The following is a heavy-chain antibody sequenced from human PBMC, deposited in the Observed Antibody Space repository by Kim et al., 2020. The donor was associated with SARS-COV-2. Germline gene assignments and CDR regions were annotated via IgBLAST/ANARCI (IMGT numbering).Heavy chain of an antibody. Sequence: ASVKVSCKASGYTFNAFYIHWVRQAPGQGLEWMGWIDPDSGDTEYAQKFQGRVTTTRDTSISTGFMELTALRSDDTAVYYCATPFMVRGDNDYWGQGTLVTVSS. J-gene: IGHJ4*02. CDR2: IDPDSGDT. V-gene: IGHV1-2*02. D-gene: IGHD3-10*01. CDR1: GYTFNAFY. CDR3: ATPFMVRGDNDY.